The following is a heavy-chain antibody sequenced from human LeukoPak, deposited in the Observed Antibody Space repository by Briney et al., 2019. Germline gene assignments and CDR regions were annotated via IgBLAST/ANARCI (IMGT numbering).Heavy chain of an antibody. CDR3: ARNRISHHMDV. D-gene: IGHD2-15*01. V-gene: IGHV7-4-1*02. CDR2: INTHTGNP. J-gene: IGHJ6*03. Sequence: GASVKVSCKASGYSSTNYAMNWVRQAPGQGLELMGWINTHTGNPTYAQGFKGRFVFSLDTSVSTAYLQISSLKAEDTAVYFCARNRISHHMDVWGKGTTVTVSS. CDR1: GYSSTNYA.